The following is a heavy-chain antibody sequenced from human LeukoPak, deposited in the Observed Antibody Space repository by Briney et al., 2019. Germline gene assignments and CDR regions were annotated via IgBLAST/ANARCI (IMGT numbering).Heavy chain of an antibody. Sequence: PGGSLRLSCAASGFTFSSYSMNWVRQAPGKGLEWVSSISSSSSYIYYADSVKGRSTISRDNAKNSLYLQMNSLRAEDTAVYYCAREAARLPQRSYYYMDVWGKGTTVTVSS. V-gene: IGHV3-21*01. CDR3: AREAARLPQRSYYYMDV. CDR2: ISSSSSYI. CDR1: GFTFSSYS. D-gene: IGHD5-12*01. J-gene: IGHJ6*03.